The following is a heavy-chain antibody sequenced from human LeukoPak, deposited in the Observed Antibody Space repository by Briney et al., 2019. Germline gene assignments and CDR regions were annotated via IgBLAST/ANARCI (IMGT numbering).Heavy chain of an antibody. CDR1: GGSISSYY. V-gene: IGHV4-59*01. Sequence: SETLSLTCTVSGGSISSYYWSWIRQPPGKGLEWIGYIYYSGSTDYNPSLKSRVTISVDTSKNQFSLKLSSVTAADTAVYYCARGKNPLEVSLGYWGQGTLVTVSS. D-gene: IGHD7-27*01. CDR3: ARGKNPLEVSLGY. J-gene: IGHJ4*02. CDR2: IYYSGST.